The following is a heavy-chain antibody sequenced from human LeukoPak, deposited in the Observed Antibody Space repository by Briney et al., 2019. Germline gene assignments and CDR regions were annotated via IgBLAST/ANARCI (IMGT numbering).Heavy chain of an antibody. Sequence: GGSLRLSCAASGFTVSSNYMSWVRQAPGKGLEWVSVIYGGGGTYYADSVKGRFTISRDNAKNSLYLQMNSLRAEDMALYYCAKAGDYDFWTPFDYWGQGTLVTVSS. CDR3: AKAGDYDFWTPFDY. CDR2: IYGGGGT. CDR1: GFTVSSNY. J-gene: IGHJ4*02. D-gene: IGHD3-3*01. V-gene: IGHV3-53*05.